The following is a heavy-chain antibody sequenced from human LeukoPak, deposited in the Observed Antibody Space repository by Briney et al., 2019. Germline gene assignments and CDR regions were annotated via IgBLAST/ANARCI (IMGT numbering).Heavy chain of an antibody. CDR3: AKDRVGAILYFDY. J-gene: IGHJ4*02. V-gene: IGHV3-23*01. Sequence: GGSLRLSCAASGFTFSSYGMSWVRQAPGKGLEWVAGISGSGAGTHYADSVKGRFTISRVNSENTLYLQMNSLRAEDTAVYYCAKDRVGAILYFDYWGQGTLVTVSS. CDR1: GFTFSSYG. D-gene: IGHD1-26*01. CDR2: ISGSGAGT.